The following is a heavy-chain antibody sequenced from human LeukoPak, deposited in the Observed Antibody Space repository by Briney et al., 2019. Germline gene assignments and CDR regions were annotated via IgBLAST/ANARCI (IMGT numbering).Heavy chain of an antibody. CDR3: ARARNNWFDP. CDR1: GGSFSGYY. J-gene: IGHJ5*02. Sequence: KPSETLSLTCAVYGGSFSGYYWSWIRQPAGKGLEWIGRIYTSGSTNYNPSLKSRVTMSVDTSKNQFSLKLSSVTAADTAVYYCARARNNWFDPWGQGTLVTVSS. V-gene: IGHV4-59*10. CDR2: IYTSGST.